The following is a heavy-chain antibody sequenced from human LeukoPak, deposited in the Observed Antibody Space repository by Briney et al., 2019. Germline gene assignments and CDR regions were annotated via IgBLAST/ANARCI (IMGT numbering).Heavy chain of an antibody. V-gene: IGHV1-18*01. Sequence: ASVKVSCKASGYTFTSYGISWVRQAPGQGLEWMGWISAYNGNTNYAQKLQGRVTMTTDTSTSTAYMELRSLRSDDTAVYYCARDFNGIDIVVVVAATNWFDPWGQGTLVTVSS. D-gene: IGHD2-15*01. CDR2: ISAYNGNT. CDR3: ARDFNGIDIVVVVAATNWFDP. CDR1: GYTFTSYG. J-gene: IGHJ5*02.